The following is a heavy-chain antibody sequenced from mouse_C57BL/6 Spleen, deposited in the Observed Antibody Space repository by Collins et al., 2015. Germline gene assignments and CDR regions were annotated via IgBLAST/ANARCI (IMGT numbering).Heavy chain of an antibody. V-gene: IGHV5-6-4*01. D-gene: IGHD4-1*01. CDR3: TRDRGGTRYLDV. CDR1: GFTFSSYT. J-gene: IGHJ1*01. Sequence: DVKLVESGGGLVKPGGSLKLSCAASGFTFSSYTMSWVRQTPEKRLEWVATISSGGSYTYYPDSVKGRFTISRDNAKNTLYLQMSSLKSEDTAMYYCTRDRGGTRYLDVWGAGTTVTVSS. CDR2: ISSGGSYT.